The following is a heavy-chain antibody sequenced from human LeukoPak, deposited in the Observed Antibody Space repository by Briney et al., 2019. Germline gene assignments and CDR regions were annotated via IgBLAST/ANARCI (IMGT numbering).Heavy chain of an antibody. J-gene: IGHJ4*02. CDR1: GGTFSSYA. CDR2: IIPIFGTA. D-gene: IGHD1-7*01. Sequence: GASVKVSCKASGGTFSSYAISWVRQAPGQGLEWMGGIIPIFGTANYAQKFQGRVTITADESTSTAYMEPSSLRSEDTAVYYCAKELGIADLFDYWGQGTLLIVSS. V-gene: IGHV1-69*13. CDR3: AKELGIADLFDY.